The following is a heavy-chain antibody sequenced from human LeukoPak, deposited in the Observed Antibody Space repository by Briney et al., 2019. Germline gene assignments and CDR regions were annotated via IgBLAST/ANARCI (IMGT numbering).Heavy chain of an antibody. D-gene: IGHD1-7*01. Sequence: PSETLSLTCTVSGGSISSSSYYWGWIRQPPGKGLEWIGSIYYSGSTYYNPSLKSRVTISVDTSKNQFSLKLSSVTAADTAVYYCARRTYYWFDPWGQGTLVTVSS. V-gene: IGHV4-39*01. CDR1: GGSISSSSYY. CDR3: ARRTYYWFDP. J-gene: IGHJ5*02. CDR2: IYYSGST.